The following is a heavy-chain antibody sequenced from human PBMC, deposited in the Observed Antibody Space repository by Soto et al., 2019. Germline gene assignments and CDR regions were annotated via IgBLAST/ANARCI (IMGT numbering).Heavy chain of an antibody. D-gene: IGHD2-2*03. Sequence: GASVKVSCKASGYIFTSYGISWVRQAPGQGLEWMGWISAYNGNTNYAQKLQGRVTMTTDTSTSTAYMELRSLRSDDTAVYYCARLDIVVVPATRWYGMDVWGQGTTVTVSS. CDR1: GYIFTSYG. CDR2: ISAYNGNT. V-gene: IGHV1-18*04. CDR3: ARLDIVVVPATRWYGMDV. J-gene: IGHJ6*02.